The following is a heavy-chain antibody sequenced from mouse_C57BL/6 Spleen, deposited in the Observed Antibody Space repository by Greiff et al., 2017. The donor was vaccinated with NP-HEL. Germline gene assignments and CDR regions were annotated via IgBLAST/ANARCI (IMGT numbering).Heavy chain of an antibody. D-gene: IGHD1-1*01. Sequence: DVQLQESGAELVRPGASVKLSCTASGFNIKDYYMHWVKQRPEQGLEWIGRIDPEDGATEYAPKFPGKATMTADTSSNTTYLQLSSLTSEDTAVYYCTTWGEGSRAWFAYWGQGTLVTVSA. CDR1: GFNIKDYY. J-gene: IGHJ3*01. V-gene: IGHV14-1*01. CDR3: TTWGEGSRAWFAY. CDR2: IDPEDGAT.